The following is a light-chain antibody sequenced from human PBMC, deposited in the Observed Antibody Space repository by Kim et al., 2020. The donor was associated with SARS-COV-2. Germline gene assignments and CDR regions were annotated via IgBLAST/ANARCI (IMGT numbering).Light chain of an antibody. Sequence: GRPVPLTWGLSSGSLSTSDYPSWYLQTPGRAPRTLIYSTNTHSSGVPDRFSGSILGNKAALTITGAQADDESDYYCVLYMGSGIVVFGGGTQLTVL. CDR1: SGSLSTSDY. V-gene: IGLV8-61*01. CDR3: VLYMGSGIVV. J-gene: IGLJ2*01. CDR2: STN.